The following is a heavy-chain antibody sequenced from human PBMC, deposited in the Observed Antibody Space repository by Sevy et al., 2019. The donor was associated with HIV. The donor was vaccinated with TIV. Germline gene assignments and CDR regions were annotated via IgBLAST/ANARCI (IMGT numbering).Heavy chain of an antibody. D-gene: IGHD3-16*01. V-gene: IGHV4-39*01. CDR3: ASSYDYVCGSYLGAFDI. CDR1: GGSISSSSYY. Sequence: WETLSLTCTVSGGSISSSSYYWGWIRQPPEKGLEWIGGIYYSGSTYYNPSLKSRVTISVDTSKNQFSLKLSSVTAADKTVYYCASSYDYVCGSYLGAFDIWGQGTMVTVSS. CDR2: IYYSGST. J-gene: IGHJ3*02.